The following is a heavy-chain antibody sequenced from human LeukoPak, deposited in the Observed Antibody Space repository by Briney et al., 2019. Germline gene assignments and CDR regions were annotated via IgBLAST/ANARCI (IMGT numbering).Heavy chain of an antibody. CDR2: ISYDGSNK. D-gene: IGHD2-21*02. V-gene: IGHV3-30*18. CDR3: AKDWAPYCGGDCYFNY. CDR1: GFIFNNYG. Sequence: GGSLRLSCAASGFIFNNYGMHWVRQAPGKGLEWVAVISYDGSNKNYADSVKGQFTISRDSSKNTVHLQMNSLRVEDTAVYYCAKDWAPYCGGDCYFNYWGQGTLVTVST. J-gene: IGHJ4*02.